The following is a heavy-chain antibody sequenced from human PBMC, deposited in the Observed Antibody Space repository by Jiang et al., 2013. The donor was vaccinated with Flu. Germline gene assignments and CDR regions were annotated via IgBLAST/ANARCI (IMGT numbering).Heavy chain of an antibody. V-gene: IGHV2-70*04. J-gene: IGHJ5*02. CDR2: IDWDDDK. CDR1: GFSLSTSGMR. D-gene: IGHD6-6*01. Sequence: KPTQTLTLTCTFSGFSLSTSGMRVSWIRQPPGKALEWLARIDWDDDKFYSTSLKTRLTISKDTSKNQVVLTMTNMDPVDTATYYCARMVGSSSSNWFDPWGQGTLVTVSS. CDR3: ARMVGSSSSNWFDP.